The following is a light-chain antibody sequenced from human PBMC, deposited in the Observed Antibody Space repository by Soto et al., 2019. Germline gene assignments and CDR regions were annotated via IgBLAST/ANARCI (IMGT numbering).Light chain of an antibody. J-gene: IGLJ1*01. CDR3: AAWDDSLNGYV. V-gene: IGLV1-44*01. CDR1: NSNIGTKT. Sequence: QAVVTQPPSASGTPGQRVTISCSGSNSNIGTKTVNWYQQLPGTAPKLLIYSNNQRPSGVPARFSASKSGTSASLAISGLQSEDEADYYCAAWDDSLNGYVFGTGTKLTVL. CDR2: SNN.